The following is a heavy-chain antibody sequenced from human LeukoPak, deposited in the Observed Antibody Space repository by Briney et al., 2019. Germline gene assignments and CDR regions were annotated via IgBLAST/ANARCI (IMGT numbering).Heavy chain of an antibody. CDR2: IKQDGSEK. Sequence: GGSLRLFCAASGFTFSSYWMSWVRQAPGKGLEWVSNIKQDGSEKYYVDSVKGRFTISRDNAKNSLYLQMNSLRAEDTAVYYCARFLAAAGTYYYYYGMDVWGQGTTVTVSS. D-gene: IGHD6-13*01. CDR1: GFTFSSYW. V-gene: IGHV3-7*01. J-gene: IGHJ6*02. CDR3: ARFLAAAGTYYYYYGMDV.